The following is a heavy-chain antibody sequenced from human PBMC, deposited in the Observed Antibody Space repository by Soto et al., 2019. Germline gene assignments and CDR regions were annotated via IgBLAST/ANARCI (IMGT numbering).Heavy chain of an antibody. CDR1: GFTVSSNY. CDR2: IYRGCST. J-gene: IGHJ4*02. D-gene: IGHD2-21*02. V-gene: IGHV3-53*01. Sequence: EVQLVESGRGLIQPGGSLRLSCAASGFTVSSNYMSWVRQAPGKGLEWVSVIYRGCSTYYADSVKGRFTISRDNSNNTLYLQMNSLRAEDKAVYYCARHGYCGGGCYIDYWGQVTLVTVS. CDR3: ARHGYCGGGCYIDY.